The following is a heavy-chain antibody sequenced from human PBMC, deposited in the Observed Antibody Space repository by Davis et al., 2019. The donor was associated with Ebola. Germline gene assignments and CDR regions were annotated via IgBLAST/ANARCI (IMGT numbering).Heavy chain of an antibody. V-gene: IGHV4-34*01. CDR3: ARGSGGYESDNDDAFDI. J-gene: IGHJ3*02. D-gene: IGHD5-12*01. Sequence: PSETLSLTCAVYGGSFSGYYWSWIRQPPGKGLEWIGEINHSGSTNYNPSLKSRVTISVDTSKNQFSLKLSSVTAADTAVYYCARGSGGYESDNDDAFDIWGQGTMVTVSS. CDR2: INHSGST. CDR1: GGSFSGYY.